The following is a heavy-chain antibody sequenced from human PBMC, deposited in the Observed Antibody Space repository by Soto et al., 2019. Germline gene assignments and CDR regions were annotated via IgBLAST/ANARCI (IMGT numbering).Heavy chain of an antibody. V-gene: IGHV1-18*01. D-gene: IGHD3-3*01. CDR1: GYTFTSYG. CDR2: ISAYNGNT. Sequence: ASVKVSCKASGYTFTSYGISWVRQAPGQGLEWMGWISAYNGNTNYAQKLQGRVTMTTDTSTSTAYMELRSLRSDETAVYYCARKGPEYDFLSGFPPPHYYYMHVWGKGTTVTVS. CDR3: ARKGPEYDFLSGFPPPHYYYMHV. J-gene: IGHJ6*03.